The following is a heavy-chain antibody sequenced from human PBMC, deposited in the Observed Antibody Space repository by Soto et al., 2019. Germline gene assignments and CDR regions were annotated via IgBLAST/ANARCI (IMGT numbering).Heavy chain of an antibody. J-gene: IGHJ6*02. CDR2: ISYDGSNK. D-gene: IGHD3-10*01. CDR1: GFTFSSYG. V-gene: IGHV3-30*18. CDR3: AKDLITMVRGVTEALYYYYGMDV. Sequence: GSLRLSCAASGFTFSSYGMHWVRQAPGKGLEWVAVISYDGSNKYYADSVKGRFTISRDNSKNTLYLQMNSLRAEDTAVYYCAKDLITMVRGVTEALYYYYGMDVWGQGTTVTVSS.